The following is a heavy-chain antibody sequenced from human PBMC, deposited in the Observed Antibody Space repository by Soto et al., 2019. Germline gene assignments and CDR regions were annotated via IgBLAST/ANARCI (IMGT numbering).Heavy chain of an antibody. CDR3: ARDLTPGVVDH. D-gene: IGHD3-22*01. J-gene: IGHJ4*02. CDR2: ISAYNGNT. CDR1: GYTFTSYG. V-gene: IGHV1-18*01. Sequence: ALVKVSCKASGYTFTSYGISWVRKAPGQGLEWMGWISAYNGNTKYAQKLQGRVTMTTDTSTSTAYMELRSLRSDDTAVYYCARDLTPGVVDHWGQGTLVTVSS.